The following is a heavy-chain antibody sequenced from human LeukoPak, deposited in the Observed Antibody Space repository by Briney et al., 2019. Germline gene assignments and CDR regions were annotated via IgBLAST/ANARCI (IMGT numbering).Heavy chain of an antibody. CDR3: ARDTLEYSNSPDALDI. CDR2: IGSSGSTV. V-gene: IGHV3-48*02. Sequence: AESLRLSCAASGFTFSSYSMNWVRQAPGKGPEWVSYIGSSGSTVYYADSVKGGFTISRDNAKNSLYMQMESLRDEDTAIYYCARDTLEYSNSPDALDIWGQGTMVTVSS. J-gene: IGHJ3*02. CDR1: GFTFSSYS. D-gene: IGHD4-23*01.